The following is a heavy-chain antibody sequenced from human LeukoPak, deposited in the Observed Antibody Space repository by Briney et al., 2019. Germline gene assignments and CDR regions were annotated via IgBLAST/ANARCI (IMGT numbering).Heavy chain of an antibody. D-gene: IGHD2-15*01. CDR1: GYPISSSYF. CDR3: ASPHCSGGSCYDLPLDY. CDR2: IYHTGSI. Sequence: SETLSLTCAVSGYPISSSYFWGWIRQPPGKGLEWIGSIYHTGSIYYNPSLKSRVTVSVDRSKNQFSLRLNSVTAADTAVYYWASPHCSGGSCYDLPLDYWGQGALVTVSS. V-gene: IGHV4-38-2*01. J-gene: IGHJ4*02.